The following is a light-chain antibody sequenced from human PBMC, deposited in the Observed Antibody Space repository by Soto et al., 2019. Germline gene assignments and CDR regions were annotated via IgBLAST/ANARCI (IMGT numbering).Light chain of an antibody. CDR3: SSYTSSSTLLYV. CDR2: DVS. V-gene: IGLV2-14*01. CDR1: SSDVGGYNY. J-gene: IGLJ1*01. Sequence: QSALTQPASVSGSPGQSITISCTGTSSDVGGYNYVSWYQQHPGKAPKLIIYDVSNRPSGVSNRFSGSKSGNTASLTISGLQAEDEADYYCSSYTSSSTLLYVFGTGTKLPS.